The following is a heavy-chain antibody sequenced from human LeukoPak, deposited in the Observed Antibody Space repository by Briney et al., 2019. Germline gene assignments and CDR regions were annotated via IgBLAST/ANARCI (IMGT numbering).Heavy chain of an antibody. D-gene: IGHD6-19*01. CDR3: ARPYSSGWPYYYYGMDV. Sequence: SETLSLTCTLSGGSISSYYWSWIRQPAGKGLEWIGRIYTSGSTNYNPSLKSRVTMSVDTSKNQFSLKLSSVTAADTAVYYCARPYSSGWPYYYYGMDVWGQGTTVTVSS. V-gene: IGHV4-4*07. CDR2: IYTSGST. CDR1: GGSISSYY. J-gene: IGHJ6*02.